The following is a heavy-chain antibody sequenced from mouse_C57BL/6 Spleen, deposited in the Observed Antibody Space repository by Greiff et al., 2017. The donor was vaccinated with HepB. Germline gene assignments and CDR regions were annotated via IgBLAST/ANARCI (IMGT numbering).Heavy chain of an antibody. D-gene: IGHD1-1*01. Sequence: EVKLQESGPELVKPGASVKISCKASGYSFTDYNMNWVKQSNGKSLEWIGVINPNYGTTSYNQKFKGKATLTVDQSSSTAYMQLNSLTSEDSAVYYCARAYGSSPYYAMDYWGQGTSVTVSS. CDR3: ARAYGSSPYYAMDY. J-gene: IGHJ4*01. CDR1: GYSFTDYN. CDR2: INPNYGTT. V-gene: IGHV1-39*01.